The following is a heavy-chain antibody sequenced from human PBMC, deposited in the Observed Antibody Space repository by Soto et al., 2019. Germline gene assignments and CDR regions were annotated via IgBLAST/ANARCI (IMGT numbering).Heavy chain of an antibody. CDR1: GLTSGSSG. Sequence: GGSWGLSCVSCGLTSGSSGVTWVRQAPGKGLEWVSYISGTSSTIYYADSVKGRFTIPRDNARNSLYLQMNSLRAEDTAVYYCARDRPTEYWGQGTLVTVSS. J-gene: IGHJ4*02. CDR3: ARDRPTEY. CDR2: ISGTSSTI. V-gene: IGHV3-48*01.